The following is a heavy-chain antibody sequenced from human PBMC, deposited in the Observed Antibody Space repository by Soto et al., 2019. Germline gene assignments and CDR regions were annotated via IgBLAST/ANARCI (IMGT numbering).Heavy chain of an antibody. V-gene: IGHV1-18*04. J-gene: IGHJ4*02. CDR1: GFTFRIYA. CDR3: ARLTEFSSTFPDY. CDR2: IRTHNGNA. Sequence: QVQLMQSGGEVKKPGASVKVSCKASGFTFRIYAIAWVRQAPGQGLEWMGWIRTHNGNANYAQNFQDRITMTADKTTNTAYLELRNLRTDDTAVYYCARLTEFSSTFPDYWGQGTLVSVSS. D-gene: IGHD6-13*01.